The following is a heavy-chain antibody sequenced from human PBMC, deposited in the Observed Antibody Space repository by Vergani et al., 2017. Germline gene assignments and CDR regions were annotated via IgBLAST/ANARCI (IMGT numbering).Heavy chain of an antibody. V-gene: IGHV1-2*02. CDR1: GYTFSDYY. CDR3: ARDDARDQLLRWGMDV. Sequence: QVQLVQSVAELKKPGASVRVSCKASGYTFSDYYIHWVRQAPGQGPEWLGWMNPDDGDTMYAEKFKGRVTMTRVTSLSTGYMDLTRLTSDDTAVYYCARDDARDQLLRWGMDVWGQGTTVTVSS. D-gene: IGHD2-2*01. J-gene: IGHJ6*02. CDR2: MNPDDGDT.